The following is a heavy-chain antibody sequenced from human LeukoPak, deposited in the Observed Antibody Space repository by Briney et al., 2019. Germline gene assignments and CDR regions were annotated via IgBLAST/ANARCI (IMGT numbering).Heavy chain of an antibody. CDR3: AREKSRLFDY. D-gene: IGHD2-2*01. J-gene: IGHJ4*02. CDR1: GFTFSSYA. CDR2: ISYDGSNK. Sequence: PGRSLRLSCAASGFTFSSYAMHWVRQAPGKGLEWVAVISYDGSNKYYADSVKGRFTISRDNSKNTLYLQMNSLRAEDTAVYYCAREKSRLFDYWGQGTLVTVSS. V-gene: IGHV3-30-3*01.